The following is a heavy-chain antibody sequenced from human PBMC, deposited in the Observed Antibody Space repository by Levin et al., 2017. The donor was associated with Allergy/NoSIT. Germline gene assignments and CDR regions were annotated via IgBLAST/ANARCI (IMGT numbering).Heavy chain of an antibody. CDR2: INPSGGST. Sequence: AASVKVSCKASGYTFTSYYMHWVRQAPGQGLEWMGIINPSGGSTSYAQKFQGRVTMTRDTSTSTVYMELSSLRSEDTAVYYCARVTPGYCSGGSCYSGHYYYYMDVWGKGTTVTVSS. CDR1: GYTFTSYY. V-gene: IGHV1-46*03. CDR3: ARVTPGYCSGGSCYSGHYYYYMDV. D-gene: IGHD2-15*01. J-gene: IGHJ6*03.